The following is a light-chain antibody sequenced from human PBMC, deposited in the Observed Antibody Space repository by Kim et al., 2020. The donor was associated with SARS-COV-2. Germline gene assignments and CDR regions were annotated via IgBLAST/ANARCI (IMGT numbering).Light chain of an antibody. J-gene: IGKJ5*01. V-gene: IGKV1D-13*01. CDR3: QQFNNSPIT. CDR1: QGISSA. CDR2: DAS. Sequence: ASVGDRVTITCRASQGISSALAWYQQKPGKAPKLLIYDASSLESGVPSRCSGSGSGTDFTLTISSLQPEDFATYYCQQFNNSPITFGQGTRLEIK.